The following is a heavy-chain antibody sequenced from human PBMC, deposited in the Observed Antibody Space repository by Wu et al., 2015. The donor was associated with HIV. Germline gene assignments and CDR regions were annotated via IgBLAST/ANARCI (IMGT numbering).Heavy chain of an antibody. CDR3: ARGRGTQGGDTVVEGWFDS. J-gene: IGHJ5*01. CDR1: GYIFTTYD. CDR2: MNPDSGNT. Sequence: QVQLVQSGAEVKKPGASVKVSCKASGYIFTTYDINWVRQATGQGLEWMGWMNPDSGNTGYAQKFQGRVTMTRNTSISTAYMELSSLRSEDTAVYYCARGRGTQGGDTVVEGWFDSLGPGEPWVTVSS. D-gene: IGHD5-18*01. V-gene: IGHV1-8*02.